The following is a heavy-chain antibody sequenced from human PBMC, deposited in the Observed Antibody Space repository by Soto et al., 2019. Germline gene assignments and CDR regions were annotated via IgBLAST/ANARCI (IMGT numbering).Heavy chain of an antibody. J-gene: IGHJ6*02. CDR3: AKDVIMITFGGVIGAPMDV. CDR1: GFTFSSYG. CDR2: ISYDGSNK. V-gene: IGHV3-30*18. Sequence: GGSLRLSCAASGFTFSSYGMHWVRQAPGKGLEWVAVISYDGSNKYYADSVKGRFTISRDNSKNTLYLQMNSLRAEDTAVYYCAKDVIMITFGGVIGAPMDVWGQGTTVTVSS. D-gene: IGHD3-16*02.